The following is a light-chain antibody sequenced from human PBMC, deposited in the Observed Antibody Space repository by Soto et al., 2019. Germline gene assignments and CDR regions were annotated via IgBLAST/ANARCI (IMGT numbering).Light chain of an antibody. J-gene: IGKJ1*01. CDR3: QQYGSSPRT. CDR1: QSVSSSY. V-gene: IGKV3-20*01. Sequence: EIVMTQSPGTLSVSPWERATLSGRASQSVSSSYLAWYQQKPGQAPRLLIYGASSRATAIPDRFSGSGSGTDFTLTISRLEPEDFAVYYCQQYGSSPRTFGQGTKVDI. CDR2: GAS.